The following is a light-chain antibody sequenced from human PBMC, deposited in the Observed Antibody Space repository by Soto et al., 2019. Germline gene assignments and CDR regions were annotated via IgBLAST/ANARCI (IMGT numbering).Light chain of an antibody. CDR3: QQDYNTPRT. CDR1: QTLLYSSNDKNY. V-gene: IGKV4-1*01. Sequence: DIVMTQSPDSLAASLGERATISCKSSQTLLYSSNDKNYLAWYQQKPGQPPKLIIYWASTRESGVPDRFSGSGTGADFRLTISSLQAEDVAVYLCQQDYNTPRTFGPGTKVEI. CDR2: WAS. J-gene: IGKJ1*01.